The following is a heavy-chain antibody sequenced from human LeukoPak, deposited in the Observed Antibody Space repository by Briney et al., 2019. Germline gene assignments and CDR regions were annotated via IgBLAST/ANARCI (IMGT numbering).Heavy chain of an antibody. D-gene: IGHD5-18*01. J-gene: IGHJ4*02. Sequence: GGSLRLSCAASGFTFSDYLMYWVRQAPGKGLEWVAAVSYDGRNQYYADSVKGRFTISKDNSKNTLYLQMNSLRVEDTAVYYCARDTSTAIVLFDYWGQGALVTVSS. V-gene: IGHV3-30*03. CDR2: VSYDGRNQ. CDR3: ARDTSTAIVLFDY. CDR1: GFTFSDYL.